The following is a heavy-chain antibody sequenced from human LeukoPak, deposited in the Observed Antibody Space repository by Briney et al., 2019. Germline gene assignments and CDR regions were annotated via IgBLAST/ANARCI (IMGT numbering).Heavy chain of an antibody. CDR2: ISSSSSYI. V-gene: IGHV3-21*01. D-gene: IGHD2-8*01. J-gene: IGHJ3*02. Sequence: GGSLRLSCAASGFTFSSYSTNWVRQAPGKGLEWVSSISSSSSYIYYADSVKGRFTISRDNAKNSLYLQMNSLRAEDTAVYYCARDALLMGAFDIWGQGTMVTVSS. CDR1: GFTFSSYS. CDR3: ARDALLMGAFDI.